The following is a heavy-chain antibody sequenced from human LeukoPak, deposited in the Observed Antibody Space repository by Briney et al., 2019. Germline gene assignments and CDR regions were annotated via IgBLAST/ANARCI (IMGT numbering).Heavy chain of an antibody. CDR2: IKQDGSEK. V-gene: IGHV3-7*01. Sequence: GGSLRLSCAASGFTFSSYAMHWVRQAPGKGLEWVANIKQDGSEKYYVDSVKGRFTISRDNAKNSLYLQMNSLRAEDTAVYYCARDRVAVAVHAFDYWGQGTLVTVSS. CDR3: ARDRVAVAVHAFDY. CDR1: GFTFSSYA. D-gene: IGHD6-19*01. J-gene: IGHJ4*02.